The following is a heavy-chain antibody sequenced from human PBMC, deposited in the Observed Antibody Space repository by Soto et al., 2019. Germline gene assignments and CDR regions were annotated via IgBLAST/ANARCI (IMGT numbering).Heavy chain of an antibody. CDR2: IYYSGST. J-gene: IGHJ4*02. Sequence: SETLSLTCTVSGGSISSYYWSWIRQPPGKGLEWIGYIYYSGSTNYNPSLKSRVTISVDTSKNQFSLKLSSVTAADTAVYYCARSSRGGYDSFLWDYWGQGTLVTVSS. CDR1: GGSISSYY. V-gene: IGHV4-59*01. CDR3: ARSSRGGYDSFLWDY. D-gene: IGHD5-12*01.